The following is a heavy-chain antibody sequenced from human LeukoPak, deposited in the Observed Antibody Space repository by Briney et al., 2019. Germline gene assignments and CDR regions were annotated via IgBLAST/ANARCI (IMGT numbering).Heavy chain of an antibody. CDR1: GGSISSYY. V-gene: IGHV4-59*01. Sequence: SETLSLTCTVSGGSISSYYWSWIRQPPGKGLEWIGYIYYSGSTSYNPSLKSRVTISVDTSKNQFSLKLSSVTAADTAVYYCARVHRIAAAGTGVDYWGQGTLVTVSS. CDR3: ARVHRIAAAGTGVDY. J-gene: IGHJ4*02. CDR2: IYYSGST. D-gene: IGHD6-13*01.